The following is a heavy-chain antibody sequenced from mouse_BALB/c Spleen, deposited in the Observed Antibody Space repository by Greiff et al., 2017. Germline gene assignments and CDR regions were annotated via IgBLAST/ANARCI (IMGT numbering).Heavy chain of an antibody. Sequence: VMLVESGAELAKPGASVKMSCKASGYTFTSYWMHWVKQRPGQGLEWIGYINPSTGYTEYNQKFKDKATLTADKSSSTAYMQLSSLTSEDSAVYYCASPRDYRYNFDYWGQGTTLTVSS. V-gene: IGHV1-7*01. D-gene: IGHD2-14*01. CDR1: GYTFTSYW. J-gene: IGHJ2*01. CDR3: ASPRDYRYNFDY. CDR2: INPSTGYT.